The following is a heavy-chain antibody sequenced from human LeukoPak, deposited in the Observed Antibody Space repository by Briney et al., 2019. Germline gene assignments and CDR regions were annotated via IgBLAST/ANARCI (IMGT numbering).Heavy chain of an antibody. Sequence: PSETLSLTCTVSGGSISSYYWSWIRQPAGKGLEWIGRIYTSGSTNYNPSLKSRVTMSVDTSKNQFSLKLSSVTAADAAVYYCARYSSGWYSDAFDIWGQGTMVTVSS. D-gene: IGHD6-19*01. CDR3: ARYSSGWYSDAFDI. CDR2: IYTSGST. V-gene: IGHV4-4*07. CDR1: GGSISSYY. J-gene: IGHJ3*02.